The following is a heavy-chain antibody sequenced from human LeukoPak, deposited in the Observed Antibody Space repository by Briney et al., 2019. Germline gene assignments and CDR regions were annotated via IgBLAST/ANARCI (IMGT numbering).Heavy chain of an antibody. CDR2: ISYDGSNK. Sequence: PGRSLRLSCAASGFTFSSYAMHWVRQAPGKGLEWVAVISYDGSNKYYADSLKGRFTISRDKSKNTLYLQMNSLRAEDTAVYYCARSRITMVRGVVCGIDYWGQGTLVTVSS. D-gene: IGHD3-10*01. J-gene: IGHJ4*02. CDR3: ARSRITMVRGVVCGIDY. CDR1: GFTFSSYA. V-gene: IGHV3-30-3*01.